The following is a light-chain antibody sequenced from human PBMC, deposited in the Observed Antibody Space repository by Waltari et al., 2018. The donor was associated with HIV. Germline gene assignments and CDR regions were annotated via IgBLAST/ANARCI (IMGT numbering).Light chain of an antibody. V-gene: IGLV2-23*02. CDR1: SGDVGSYNL. CDR3: SSYAGSHTLI. CDR2: EVS. J-gene: IGLJ2*01. Sequence: LSQPASVSGSPGQSITISCTGSSGDVGSYNLVSWYQLLPGKVPKLLIYEVSKRPSGVSTRFSGYKSDTTASLTISGLQADDEADYYCSSYAGSHTLIFGGGTKLTVL.